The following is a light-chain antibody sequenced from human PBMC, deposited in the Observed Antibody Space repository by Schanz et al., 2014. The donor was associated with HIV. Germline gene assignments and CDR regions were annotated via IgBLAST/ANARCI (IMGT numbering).Light chain of an antibody. Sequence: AIRMTQSLSSVSASAGDTVSITCRASQDIGSYLAWYQQKPGKAPKLLIYSASTLQSEVPSRFSGSGSGKESTLRSDCLRSEDFGTYYCQQYSRSPRTFGQGTKIEIK. CDR3: QQYSRSPRT. V-gene: IGKV1-8*01. CDR2: SAS. CDR1: QDIGSY. J-gene: IGKJ1*01.